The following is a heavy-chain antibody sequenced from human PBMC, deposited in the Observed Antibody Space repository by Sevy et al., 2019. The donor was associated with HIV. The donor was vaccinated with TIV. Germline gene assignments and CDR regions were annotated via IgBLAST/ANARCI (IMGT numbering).Heavy chain of an antibody. CDR3: ANCRVQSGLSGGGANYGWDV. D-gene: IGHD2-8*02. V-gene: IGHV3-23*01. Sequence: GGFLRLSCAASGFSFSNHAMSWVRQAPGKGLEWVSTLIGGGSRTYHADSVTVRFTISRDTSRNTLYLKMNSLRAEDTAVYYGANCRVQSGLSGGGANYGWDVCGQGTTVTVSS. J-gene: IGHJ6*02. CDR2: LIGGGSRT. CDR1: GFSFSNHA.